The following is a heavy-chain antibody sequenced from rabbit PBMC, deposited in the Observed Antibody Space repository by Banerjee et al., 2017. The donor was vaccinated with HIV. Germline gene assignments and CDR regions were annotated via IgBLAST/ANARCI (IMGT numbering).Heavy chain of an antibody. CDR2: IVTGSGNT. Sequence: QSLEESGGDLVKPGAALTLTCTASGFDFSSRYYMCWVRQAPGKGLEWIGCIVTGSGNTYYASWAKGRFTISKTSSTTVTLQMTSLTAADTATYFCARWDSSFELKYDYGMDLWGQGTLVTVS. D-gene: IGHD4-1*01. CDR3: ARWDSSFELKYDYGMDL. CDR1: GFDFSSRYY. J-gene: IGHJ6*01. V-gene: IGHV1S40*01.